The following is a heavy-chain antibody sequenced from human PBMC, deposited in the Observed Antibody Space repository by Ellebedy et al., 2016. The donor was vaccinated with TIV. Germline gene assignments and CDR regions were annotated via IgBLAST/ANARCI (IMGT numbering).Heavy chain of an antibody. D-gene: IGHD2-2*01. CDR3: ARGGYCSSTSCYPFFDY. J-gene: IGHJ4*02. CDR1: GFTFSSYS. CDR2: ISSSSSTI. Sequence: GESLKIPXAAPGFTFSSYSMNWVRQAPGKGLEWVSYISSSSSTIYYADSVKGRFTISRDNAKNSLYLQMNSLRDEDTAVYYCARGGYCSSTSCYPFFDYWGQGTLVTVSS. V-gene: IGHV3-48*02.